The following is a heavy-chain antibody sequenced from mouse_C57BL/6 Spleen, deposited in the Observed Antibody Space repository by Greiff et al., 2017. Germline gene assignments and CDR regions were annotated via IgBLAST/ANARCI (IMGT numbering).Heavy chain of an antibody. CDR1: GYTFTDYE. CDR3: TRRGVYSNYGGDAMDY. Sequence: QVQLQQSGAELVRPGASVTLSCKASGYTFTDYEMHWVKQTPVHGLEWIGAIDPETGGTAYNQKFKGKAILTADKSSSTAYMELRSLTSEDSAVYYCTRRGVYSNYGGDAMDYWGQGTSVTVSS. D-gene: IGHD2-5*01. J-gene: IGHJ4*01. CDR2: IDPETGGT. V-gene: IGHV1-15*01.